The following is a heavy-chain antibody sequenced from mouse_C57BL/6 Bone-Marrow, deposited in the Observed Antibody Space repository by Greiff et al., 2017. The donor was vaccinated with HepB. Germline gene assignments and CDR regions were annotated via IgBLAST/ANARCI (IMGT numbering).Heavy chain of an antibody. V-gene: IGHV2-9-1*01. D-gene: IGHD3-2*02. CDR2: IWTGGGT. CDR1: GFSLTSYA. J-gene: IGHJ4*01. Sequence: QVQLQESGPGLVAPSQSLSITCTVSGFSLTSYAISWVRQPPGKGLEWLGVIWTGGGTNYNSALKSRLSISKDNPKSQDFLKMNSLQTDDTARYYCARALRIRGYAMDYWGKGTSVTVSS. CDR3: ARALRIRGYAMDY.